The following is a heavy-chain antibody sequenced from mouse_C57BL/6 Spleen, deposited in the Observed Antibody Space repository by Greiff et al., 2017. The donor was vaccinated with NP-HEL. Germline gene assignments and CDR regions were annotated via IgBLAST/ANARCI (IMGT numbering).Heavy chain of an antibody. J-gene: IGHJ2*01. V-gene: IGHV1-64*01. CDR1: GYTFTSYW. CDR2: IHPNSGST. Sequence: VQLQQPGAELVKPGASVKLSCKASGYTFTSYWMHWVKQRPGQGLEWIGMIHPNSGSTNYNEKFQSKATLTVDKSSSTAYMQLSSLTSEDSAVYCCARSAYGNYLDYWGQGTTLTVSS. CDR3: ARSAYGNYLDY. D-gene: IGHD2-1*01.